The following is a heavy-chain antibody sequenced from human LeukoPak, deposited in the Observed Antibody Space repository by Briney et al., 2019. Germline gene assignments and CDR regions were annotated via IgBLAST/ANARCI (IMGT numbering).Heavy chain of an antibody. CDR1: GFTFDDYA. J-gene: IGHJ4*02. CDR2: ISSNSGNI. D-gene: IGHD5-18*01. Sequence: GRSLRLSCAASGFTFDDYAMHWVRQAPGKGLGWVSGISSNSGNIGYADSVKGRFTISRDNAKNSLYLQMNSLRPEDMALYYCAKETNSYGFFWGQGTLVTVSS. CDR3: AKETNSYGFF. V-gene: IGHV3-9*03.